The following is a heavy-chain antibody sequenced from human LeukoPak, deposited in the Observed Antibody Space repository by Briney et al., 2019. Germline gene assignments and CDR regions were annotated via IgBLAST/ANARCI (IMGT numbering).Heavy chain of an antibody. J-gene: IGHJ5*02. CDR2: VNPNSGNT. D-gene: IGHD2-2*01. CDR3: ARVLGYCSSTSCSNWFDP. CDR1: GYTFTSYD. Sequence: ASVKVSCKASGYTFTSYDINWVRQATGQGLEWMGWVNPNSGNTGYAQKFQGRVTMTRNTSISTAYMELSSLRSEDTAVYYCARVLGYCSSTSCSNWFDPWGQGTLVTVSS. V-gene: IGHV1-8*01.